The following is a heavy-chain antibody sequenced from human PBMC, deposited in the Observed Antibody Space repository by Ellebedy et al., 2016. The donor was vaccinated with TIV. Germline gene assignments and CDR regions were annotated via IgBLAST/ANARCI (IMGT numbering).Heavy chain of an antibody. V-gene: IGHV3-11*01. CDR3: AREGDTAMVHGMDV. J-gene: IGHJ6*02. CDR2: ISSSGSTI. CDR1: GFTFSDYY. D-gene: IGHD5-18*01. Sequence: PGGSLRLSCAASGFTFSDYYMSWIRQAPGKGLEWVSYISSSGSTIYYADSVKGRFPISRDNAKNSLYLQMNSLRAEDTAVYYCAREGDTAMVHGMDVWGQGTTVTVSS.